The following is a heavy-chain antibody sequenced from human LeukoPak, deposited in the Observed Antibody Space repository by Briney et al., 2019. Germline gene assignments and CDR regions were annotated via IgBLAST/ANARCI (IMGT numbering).Heavy chain of an antibody. Sequence: GGSLRLSCVASGFILSTSEMNWVRQAPGKGLEWVSFIASDGTIYYADSVKGRFTISRDNSKNTLYLQMNSLRAEDTAVYYCAKGGYSNGRYYYYYMDVWGEGTTVTVSS. CDR1: GFILSTSE. CDR3: AKGGYSNGRYYYYYMDV. J-gene: IGHJ6*03. V-gene: IGHV3-48*03. CDR2: IASDGTI. D-gene: IGHD5-18*01.